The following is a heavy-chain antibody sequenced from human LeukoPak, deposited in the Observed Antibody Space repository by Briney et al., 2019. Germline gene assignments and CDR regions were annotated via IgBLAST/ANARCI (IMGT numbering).Heavy chain of an antibody. D-gene: IGHD3-3*01. J-gene: IGHJ4*02. CDR2: ISSSGGT. Sequence: GGSLRLSCAVSGFTFSSYAMTWVRQAPGKGLEWVSAISSSGGTHYADSVKGRFTISRDNSKNTLFLQMNNLRAEDTAVYYCGSPQYYDFWGGADYWGQGTLVTVSS. CDR1: GFTFSSYA. V-gene: IGHV3-23*01. CDR3: GSPQYYDFWGGADY.